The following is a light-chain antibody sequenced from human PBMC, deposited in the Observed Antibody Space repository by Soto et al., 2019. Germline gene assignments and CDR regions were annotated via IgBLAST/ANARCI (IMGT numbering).Light chain of an antibody. J-gene: IGLJ1*01. Sequence: QSVLTQPASVSGSPGQSITISCTGTSGDLGDYNYVSWYQQHPGKAPKLMIYEVSNRPSGVSNRFSGSKSGNTASLTTSGLQAEDEADYYCSSYTSSSTPYLFGTGTKVTVL. CDR2: EVS. CDR3: SSYTSSSTPYL. CDR1: SGDLGDYNY. V-gene: IGLV2-14*01.